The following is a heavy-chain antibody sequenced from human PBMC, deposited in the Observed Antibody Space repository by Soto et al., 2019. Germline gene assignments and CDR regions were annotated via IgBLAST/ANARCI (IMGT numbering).Heavy chain of an antibody. D-gene: IGHD6-25*01. J-gene: IGHJ4*02. CDR1: GDSMRGYHFY. CDR2: AYFSGGNT. V-gene: IGHV4-39*01. Sequence: PSETLSLTCSVSGDSMRGYHFYWGWIRQAPGKGLEWIGSAYFSGGNTYYSPSLKSRVSISVDTSKNEFSLRLTSLTAADTAVYFCAYGSSSAWIDYWGQGTLVTVSS. CDR3: AYGSSSAWIDY.